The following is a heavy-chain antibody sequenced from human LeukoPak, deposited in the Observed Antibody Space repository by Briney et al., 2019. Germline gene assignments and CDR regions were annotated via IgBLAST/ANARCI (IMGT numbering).Heavy chain of an antibody. CDR3: ARGLGSSSSSQRYYYYYMDV. V-gene: IGHV1-2*02. Sequence: ASVKVSCKASGYTFTGYYMHWVRQAPGQGLEWMGWINPNSGGTNYAQKFQGRVTMTRDTSISTAYMELSRLRSDDTAVYYCARGLGSSSSSQRYYYYYMDVWGKGTTVTVSS. CDR1: GYTFTGYY. CDR2: INPNSGGT. J-gene: IGHJ6*03. D-gene: IGHD6-6*01.